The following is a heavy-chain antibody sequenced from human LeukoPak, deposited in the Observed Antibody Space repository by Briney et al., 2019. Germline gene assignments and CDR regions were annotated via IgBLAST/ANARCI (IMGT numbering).Heavy chain of an antibody. D-gene: IGHD3/OR15-3a*01. CDR2: ISAYNGKT. CDR1: GYSFTSYG. Sequence: ASVKVSCKASGYSFTSYGISWVRQAPGQGLEWVGWISAYNGKTDYAENLQGRVTMTTDTSTSTAYLELRSLRSDDTAVYYCARDEQDFWTGVGVYMDVWGKGTTVTVSS. V-gene: IGHV1-18*01. J-gene: IGHJ6*03. CDR3: ARDEQDFWTGVGVYMDV.